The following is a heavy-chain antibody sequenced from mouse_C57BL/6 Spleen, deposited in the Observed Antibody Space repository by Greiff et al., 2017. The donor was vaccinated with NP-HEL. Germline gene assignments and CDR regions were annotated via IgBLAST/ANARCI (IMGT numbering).Heavy chain of an antibody. Sequence: ESGPGLVKPSQSLSLTCSVTGYSITSGYYWNWIRQFPGNKLEWMGYISYDGSNNYNPSLKNRISITRDTSKNQFFLKLNSVTTEDTATYYCADHYYGRERWYFDVWGTGTTVTVSS. J-gene: IGHJ1*03. D-gene: IGHD1-1*01. CDR1: GYSITSGYY. CDR2: ISYDGSN. V-gene: IGHV3-6*01. CDR3: ADHYYGRERWYFDV.